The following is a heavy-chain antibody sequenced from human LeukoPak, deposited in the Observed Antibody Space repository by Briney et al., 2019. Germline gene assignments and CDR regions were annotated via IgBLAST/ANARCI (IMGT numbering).Heavy chain of an antibody. Sequence: SETLSLTCTVSGGSISNYYWSWIRQPPGKGLEWIAYTYYSGSTNYNPSLKSRVTISVDTSKNQFSLNLSSVTAADTAMYYCARHSSDIAARPNDYWGQGTLVTDCS. CDR3: ARHSSDIAARPNDY. CDR2: TYYSGST. V-gene: IGHV4-59*08. CDR1: GGSISNYY. D-gene: IGHD6-6*01. J-gene: IGHJ4*02.